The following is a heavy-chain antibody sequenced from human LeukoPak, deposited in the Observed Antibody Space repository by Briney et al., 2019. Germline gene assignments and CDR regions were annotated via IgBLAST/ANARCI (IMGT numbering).Heavy chain of an antibody. CDR1: GFTFNTYA. CDR2: ISYDGSNK. Sequence: GGSLRLSCAASGFTFNTYAMHWVRQAPGKGLEWVAVISYDGSNKYYTDSVKGRFAISRDNSRNTLYLQMDSLRTGDTAIYYCARAVSPSIAAHYYYGMDVWGQGTTVTVSS. D-gene: IGHD6-6*01. CDR3: ARAVSPSIAAHYYYGMDV. J-gene: IGHJ6*02. V-gene: IGHV3-30*09.